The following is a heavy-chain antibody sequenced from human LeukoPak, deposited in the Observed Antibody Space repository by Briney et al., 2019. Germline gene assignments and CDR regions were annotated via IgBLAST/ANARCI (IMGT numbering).Heavy chain of an antibody. CDR2: INPGVTT. J-gene: IGHJ3*02. CDR3: ARGCRGGSCYDAFDI. V-gene: IGHV4-34*01. D-gene: IGHD2-15*01. Sequence: SETLSLTCAVYGGSFSGYFWSWIREPPGKGLEWIGEINPGVTTNYNPSLKSRVTISGDTSKNQFSLKLTSVTAADTAVYYCARGCRGGSCYDAFDIWGQGTMVTVYS. CDR1: GGSFSGYF.